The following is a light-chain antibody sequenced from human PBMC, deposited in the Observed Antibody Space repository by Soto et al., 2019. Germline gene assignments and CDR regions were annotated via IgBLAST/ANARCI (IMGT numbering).Light chain of an antibody. J-gene: IGLJ2*01. CDR1: NIGSKS. CDR3: QVWDILSDDPVV. CDR2: HNS. V-gene: IGLV3-21*02. Sequence: SYELTQSPSVSVAPGQTASIPCGGNNIGSKSVHWYQQKPGQAPVLVVYHNSDRPSGIPERFSGSNSENAAALTISRVEDGDEADYYCQVWDILSDDPVVFGGVTKVTVL.